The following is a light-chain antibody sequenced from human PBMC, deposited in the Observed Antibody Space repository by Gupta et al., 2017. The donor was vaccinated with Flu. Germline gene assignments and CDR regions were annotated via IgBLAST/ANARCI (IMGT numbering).Light chain of an antibody. CDR2: VKT. V-gene: IGLV1-40*01. CDR3: QSYDSSRTGYV. Sequence: SVLTQPPSVSGAPGQRVTISCTGISSNIGAGYDVHWYQQLPGTAPKLLIYVKTNRPSGVPDRFSGSKSGTSAALAITGLQAEDEADYYCQSYDSSRTGYVFGTGTKVTVL. CDR1: SSNIGAGYD. J-gene: IGLJ1*01.